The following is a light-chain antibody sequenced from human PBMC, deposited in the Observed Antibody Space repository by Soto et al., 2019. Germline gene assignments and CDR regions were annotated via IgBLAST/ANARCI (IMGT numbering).Light chain of an antibody. Sequence: DIQMTQSPSTLSASVGDRVTITCRVSQSISNWLAWYQQKSGKAPNLLIYKASNLQSGVPSRFSGSGSGTEFTLTISSLQPDDFATYYCQHHNSYPATFGGGTQLEIK. CDR1: QSISNW. V-gene: IGKV1-5*03. J-gene: IGKJ4*01. CDR3: QHHNSYPAT. CDR2: KAS.